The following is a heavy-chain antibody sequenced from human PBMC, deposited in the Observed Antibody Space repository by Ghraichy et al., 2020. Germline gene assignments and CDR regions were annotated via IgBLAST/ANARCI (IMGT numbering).Heavy chain of an antibody. Sequence: GGSLRLSCAASGFTLQSYGMHWVRQAPGKGLEWVAVISYGGNNKYYEDSVKGRFTISRDNSKNALYLQMNSLRVEDTAVYYCASPMTPGDHARGGPYYYFGMDVWGQGTTVTVSS. D-gene: IGHD7-27*01. CDR3: ASPMTPGDHARGGPYYYFGMDV. J-gene: IGHJ6*02. CDR2: ISYGGNNK. CDR1: GFTLQSYG. V-gene: IGHV3-30*03.